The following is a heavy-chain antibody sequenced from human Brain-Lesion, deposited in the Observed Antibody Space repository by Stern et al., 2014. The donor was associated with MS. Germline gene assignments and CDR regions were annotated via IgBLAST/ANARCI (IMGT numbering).Heavy chain of an antibody. CDR3: ARASYNVLTDYYMGLIDY. V-gene: IGHV4-4*02. D-gene: IGHD3-9*01. J-gene: IGHJ4*02. CDR2: VHHRGTP. Sequence: QLQLQESGPGLVKPSGTLSLTCAVSGDSISTSHWWSWVRQPPGKGLEWIGEVHHRGTPTYNPSLKSRVTISLDKSQNQFFLKLTSVTAADTAVYYCARASYNVLTDYYMGLIDYWGQGTLVTVSS. CDR1: GDSISTSHW.